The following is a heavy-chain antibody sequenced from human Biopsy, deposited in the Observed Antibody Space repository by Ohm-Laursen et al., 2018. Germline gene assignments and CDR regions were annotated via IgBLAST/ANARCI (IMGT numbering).Heavy chain of an antibody. CDR2: IDYRGST. V-gene: IGHV4-59*01. J-gene: IGHJ3*02. CDR3: ARVSRSIYDSTFDSFNI. Sequence: TLSLTCTVSSGSISTYYWTWIRPPPGKGLEWIACIDYRGSTNYNPSLKSRVSISIDTSKNQLSLRLNSVTAADTAVYYCARVSRSIYDSTFDSFNIWGPGTMVTVSS. D-gene: IGHD3-22*01. CDR1: SGSISTYY.